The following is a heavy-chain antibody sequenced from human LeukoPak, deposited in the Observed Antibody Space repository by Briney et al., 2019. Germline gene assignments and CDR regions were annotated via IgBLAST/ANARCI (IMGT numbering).Heavy chain of an antibody. D-gene: IGHD3-22*01. Sequence: SGTLSLTCAVSGGSISSSNWWSWVRQPPGKGLEWIGEIYHSGSTNYNPSLKSRVTISVDKSKNQFSLKLSSVTAADTAVYYCARGRGYDSSGYNYYYYGMDVWGQGTTVTVSS. CDR1: GGSISSSNW. V-gene: IGHV4-4*02. J-gene: IGHJ6*02. CDR3: ARGRGYDSSGYNYYYYGMDV. CDR2: IYHSGST.